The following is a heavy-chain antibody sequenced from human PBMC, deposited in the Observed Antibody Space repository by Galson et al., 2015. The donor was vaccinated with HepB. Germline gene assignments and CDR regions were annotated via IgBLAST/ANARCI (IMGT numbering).Heavy chain of an antibody. CDR1: GYTFTSYG. J-gene: IGHJ6*03. CDR3: ARALWLQSYYYYYYMDV. D-gene: IGHD5-24*01. CDR2: ISAYNGNT. V-gene: IGHV1-18*01. Sequence: SVKVSCKASGYTFTSYGISWVRQAPGQGLEWMGWISAYNGNTNYAQKLQGRVTMTTDTSTSTAYMELRSLRSDDTAVYYCARALWLQSYYYYYYMDVWGKGTTVTVSS.